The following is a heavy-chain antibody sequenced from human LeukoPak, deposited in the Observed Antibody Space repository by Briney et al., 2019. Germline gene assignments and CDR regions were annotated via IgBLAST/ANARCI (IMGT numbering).Heavy chain of an antibody. V-gene: IGHV1-69*13. CDR3: ATSRGYDGRFDY. Sequence: ASVKVSCKASGGTYSSYAISWVRQAPGQGLEWMGGIIPIFGTANYAQKFRGRVTITADESTSTAYMELSSLRSEDTAVYYCATSRGYDGRFDYWGQGTLVTVSS. D-gene: IGHD5-12*01. CDR2: IIPIFGTA. CDR1: GGTYSSYA. J-gene: IGHJ4*02.